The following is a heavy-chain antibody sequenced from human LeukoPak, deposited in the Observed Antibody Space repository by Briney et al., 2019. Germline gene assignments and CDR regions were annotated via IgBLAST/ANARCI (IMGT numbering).Heavy chain of an antibody. CDR3: ARDPYCSGGSCYWRAYWYFDL. D-gene: IGHD2-15*01. CDR2: IYYSGST. CDR1: GGSISRGDYY. Sequence: SQTLSLTCTVSGGSISRGDYYWSWIRQPPGKGLEWIGYIYYSGSTYYNPSLKSRVTISVDTSKNQFSLKLSSVTAADTAVYYCARDPYCSGGSCYWRAYWYFDLWGRGTLVTVSS. J-gene: IGHJ2*01. V-gene: IGHV4-30-4*01.